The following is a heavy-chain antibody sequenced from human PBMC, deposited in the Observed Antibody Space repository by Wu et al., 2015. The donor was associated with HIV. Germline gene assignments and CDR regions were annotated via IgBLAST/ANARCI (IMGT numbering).Heavy chain of an antibody. CDR2: ISVQNGNT. CDR1: GYTFSSYG. D-gene: IGHD3-16*01. V-gene: IGHV1-18*01. J-gene: IGHJ6*01. CDR3: ARSGQQLLATYYYYYMDV. Sequence: QGQLVQSGVEVKKPGASVKVSCKATGYTFSSYGISWVRQAPGQGPEWMGWISVQNGNTNYAQKFQGRVAMTTETSTSTAYMELRSLTSDDTAVYFCARSGQQLLATYYYYYMDVWAKDHGLRL.